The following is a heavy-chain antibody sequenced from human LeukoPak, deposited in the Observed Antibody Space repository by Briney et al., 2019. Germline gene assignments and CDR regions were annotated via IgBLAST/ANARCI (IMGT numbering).Heavy chain of an antibody. CDR3: ARGTLYSGWSYYFDY. V-gene: IGHV4-30-4*07. J-gene: IGHJ4*02. D-gene: IGHD6-19*01. Sequence: PSETLSLTCAVSGGSISSGGYSWSWIRQPPGKGLEWIGYIYYSDTYYNPSLKSRVTISADTSKNQFSLKLRSVTAADTAMYYCARGTLYSGWSYYFDYWGQGSQVTVSS. CDR2: IYYSDT. CDR1: GGSISSGGYS.